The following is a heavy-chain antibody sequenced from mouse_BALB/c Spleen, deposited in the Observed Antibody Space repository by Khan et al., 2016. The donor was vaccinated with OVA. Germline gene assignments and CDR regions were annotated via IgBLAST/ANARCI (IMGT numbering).Heavy chain of an antibody. CDR1: GYTFTDYN. CDR3: ARLGYGSFGD. V-gene: IGHV1-18*01. D-gene: IGHD1-1*01. Sequence: VQLQQSGPELGKPGASVKIPCKASGYTFTDYNMDWVKQSHGKSLEWIGDINPNNGATIYNQKFKGKATLTVDKSSNTAYMEVRSLASEDTAVYYCARLGYGSFGDWGQGTLVTVSA. J-gene: IGHJ3*01. CDR2: INPNNGAT.